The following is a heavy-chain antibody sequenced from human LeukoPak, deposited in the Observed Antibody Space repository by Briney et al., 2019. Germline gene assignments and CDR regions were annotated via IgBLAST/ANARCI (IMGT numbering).Heavy chain of an antibody. J-gene: IGHJ4*02. D-gene: IGHD1-26*01. V-gene: IGHV4-34*01. CDR3: ATTNRIVGATYYFDY. CDR2: INHSGST. Sequence: SETLSLTCAVYGGSFSGYYWSWIRQPPGKGLKWIGEINHSGSTNYNPSLKSRVTISVDTSKNQFSLKLSSVTAADTAVYYCATTNRIVGATYYFDYWGQGTLVTVSS. CDR1: GGSFSGYY.